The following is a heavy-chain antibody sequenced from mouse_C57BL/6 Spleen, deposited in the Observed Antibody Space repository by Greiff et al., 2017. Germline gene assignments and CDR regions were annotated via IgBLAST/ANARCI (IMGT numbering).Heavy chain of an antibody. Sequence: VQLKESGPELVKPGASVKIPCKASGYTFTDYNMDWVTQSPGTSLEWIGDINPNNGGTIYNQKFKGKATLTVDKSSSTAYMGLRSLTSEDTAVYYCARGRGYWFAYWGQGTLVTVSA. D-gene: IGHD2-2*01. J-gene: IGHJ3*01. CDR1: GYTFTDYN. CDR2: INPNNGGT. CDR3: ARGRGYWFAY. V-gene: IGHV1-18*01.